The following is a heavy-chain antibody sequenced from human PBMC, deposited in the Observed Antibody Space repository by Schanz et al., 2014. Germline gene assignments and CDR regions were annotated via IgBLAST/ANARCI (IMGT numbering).Heavy chain of an antibody. CDR2: ISDSGTYT. CDR1: GFVFGDYY. D-gene: IGHD1-1*01. Sequence: VHLLQSGGGLVQPGGSLRLSCAASGFVFGDYYMTWIRQAPGKGLEWLSYISDSGTYTNYADSVKGRFTISRDNTKNSLFLQLNSLRADDTAVYYCARGRVLESWGQGTLVTVSS. CDR3: ARGRVLES. V-gene: IGHV3-11*06. J-gene: IGHJ5*02.